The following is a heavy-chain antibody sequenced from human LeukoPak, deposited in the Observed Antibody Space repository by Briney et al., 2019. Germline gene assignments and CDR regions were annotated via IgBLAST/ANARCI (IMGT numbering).Heavy chain of an antibody. V-gene: IGHV3-74*01. J-gene: IGHJ4*02. CDR1: GFTFSSYW. CDR2: INTDGSST. CDR3: ARDTYDISGYYYGPFDY. D-gene: IGHD3-22*01. Sequence: GGSLRLSCAASGFTFSSYWMHWVRQAPGKGLVWVSRINTDGSSTSHADSVKGRFTISRDNAKNTLYLQMNSLRAEDTAVYYCARDTYDISGYYYGPFDYWGQGTLVTVSS.